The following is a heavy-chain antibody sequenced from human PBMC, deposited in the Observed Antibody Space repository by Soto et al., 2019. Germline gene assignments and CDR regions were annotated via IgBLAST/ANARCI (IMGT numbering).Heavy chain of an antibody. J-gene: IGHJ4*02. V-gene: IGHV1-18*04. D-gene: IGHD6-13*01. Sequence: GASVKVSCKASGYTFTSYGISWVRQAPGQGLEWMGWISAYNGNTNYAQKLQGRVTMTTDTSTSTAYMELRSLRSDDTAVYYCARDKRSEYSRSWYHDYWGQGTLVTVSS. CDR2: ISAYNGNT. CDR1: GYTFTSYG. CDR3: ARDKRSEYSRSWYHDY.